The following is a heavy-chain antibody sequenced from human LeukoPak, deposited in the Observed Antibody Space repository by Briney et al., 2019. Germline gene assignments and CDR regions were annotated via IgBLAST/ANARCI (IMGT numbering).Heavy chain of an antibody. CDR2: IYYTGST. D-gene: IGHD1-26*01. Sequence: SETLSLTCTVSGGSISSSNYYWGWIRQPPGKGLEWIGSIYYTGSTYSNPSLKSRVTISVDTSKNQFSLKLSPVTAADTAVYYCARSGSYTLGAFDIWGQGTMVTVSS. V-gene: IGHV4-39*07. CDR1: GGSISSSNYY. J-gene: IGHJ3*02. CDR3: ARSGSYTLGAFDI.